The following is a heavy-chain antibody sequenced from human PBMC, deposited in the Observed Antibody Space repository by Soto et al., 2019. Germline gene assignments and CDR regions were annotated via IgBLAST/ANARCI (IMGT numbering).Heavy chain of an antibody. D-gene: IGHD3-16*01. V-gene: IGHV4-31*03. Sequence: QVQLQESGPGLVKPSQTLSLTCTVSGGSISSGGYYWSWIRQHPGKGLEWIGYIYYSGSTYYNPSLKRRVTRSVDTSKNQFSLKLSSVTAADTAVYYCARGMELRRHAFDIWGQGTMVTVSS. CDR2: IYYSGST. CDR3: ARGMELRRHAFDI. J-gene: IGHJ3*02. CDR1: GGSISSGGYY.